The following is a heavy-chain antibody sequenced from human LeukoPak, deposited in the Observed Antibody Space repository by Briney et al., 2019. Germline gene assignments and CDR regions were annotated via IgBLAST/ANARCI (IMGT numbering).Heavy chain of an antibody. J-gene: IGHJ4*02. CDR2: IYNSGST. V-gene: IGHV4-59*01. D-gene: IGHD4-17*01. CDR3: ARRPTVTTFFDY. Sequence: SETLSLTCTVSGGSISSYYWSWIRQPPGKGLEWIGYIYNSGSTNYNPSLKSRVTISVDTSKNQFSLRLSSVTAADTAVYYCARRPTVTTFFDYWGQGTLVTVSS. CDR1: GGSISSYY.